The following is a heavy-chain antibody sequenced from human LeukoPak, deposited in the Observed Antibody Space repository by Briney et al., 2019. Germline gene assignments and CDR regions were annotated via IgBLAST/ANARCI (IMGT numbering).Heavy chain of an antibody. J-gene: IGHJ4*02. V-gene: IGHV3-23*01. CDR1: GFTFGTYA. Sequence: PGGSLRLSCVASGFTFGTYAMSWVRQAPGKGLEWVSAISGSGGSTYYADSVKGRFTISRDNSKNTLYLQMNSLRAEDTAVYYCAKDKGITMVRGVIIIGAQTSYYFDYWGQGTLVTVSS. CDR2: ISGSGGST. CDR3: AKDKGITMVRGVIIIGAQTSYYFDY. D-gene: IGHD3-10*01.